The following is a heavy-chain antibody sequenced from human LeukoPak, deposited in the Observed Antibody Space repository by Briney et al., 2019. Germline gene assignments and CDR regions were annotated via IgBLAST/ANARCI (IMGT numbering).Heavy chain of an antibody. Sequence: PSETLSLTCTVSGGSISRSRYYWGWIRQPPGKGLEWIGSIYYSGSTYYNPSLKSQVTISIDTSKNQFSLKLSSVTAADTAVYYCARLTLYYDILTGYSPNWFDPWGQGTLVTVSS. J-gene: IGHJ5*02. CDR1: GGSISRSRYY. D-gene: IGHD3-9*01. CDR3: ARLTLYYDILTGYSPNWFDP. V-gene: IGHV4-39*07. CDR2: IYYSGST.